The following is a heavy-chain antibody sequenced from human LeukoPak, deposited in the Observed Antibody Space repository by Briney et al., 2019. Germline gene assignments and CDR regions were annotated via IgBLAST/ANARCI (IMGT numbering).Heavy chain of an antibody. CDR3: ARDLNSGRYYYYGMDV. J-gene: IGHJ6*02. Sequence: GGSLRLSCAASGFTFSGYEMNWVRQAPGKGLEWVSYISSRGSAIYYADSVKGRFTISRDNAKNSLYLQMNSLRAEDTAVYYCARDLNSGRYYYYGMDVWGQGTTVTVSS. CDR1: GFTFSGYE. D-gene: IGHD3-10*01. CDR2: ISSRGSAI. V-gene: IGHV3-48*03.